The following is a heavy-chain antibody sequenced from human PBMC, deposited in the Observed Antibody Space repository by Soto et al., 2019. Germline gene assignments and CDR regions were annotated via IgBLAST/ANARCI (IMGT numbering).Heavy chain of an antibody. CDR2: IYYSGST. D-gene: IGHD5-18*01. Sequence: SETLSLSCTVGGGSISSSSYYWGWIRQPPGKGLEWIGSIYYSGSTYYNPSLKSRVTISVDTSKNQFSLKLSSVTAADTAVYKCMAMDGYYYYYGMDVWGQGTTVTVSS. CDR3: MAMDGYYYYYGMDV. J-gene: IGHJ6*02. CDR1: GGSISSSSYY. V-gene: IGHV4-39*01.